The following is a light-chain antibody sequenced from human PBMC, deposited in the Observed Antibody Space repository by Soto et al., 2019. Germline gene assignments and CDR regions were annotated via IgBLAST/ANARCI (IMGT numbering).Light chain of an antibody. CDR3: QQRSNWPLT. CDR2: GAS. Sequence: DIVITQSHCTPSVSPFALATLSCRASQSVSSSLAWYQQKPGQAPRLLIYGASTRATGIPARFSGSGSGTEFTLTISSLQSEDFAVYYCQQRSNWPLTFGGGTKVDIK. J-gene: IGKJ4*01. V-gene: IGKV3-15*01. CDR1: QSVSSS.